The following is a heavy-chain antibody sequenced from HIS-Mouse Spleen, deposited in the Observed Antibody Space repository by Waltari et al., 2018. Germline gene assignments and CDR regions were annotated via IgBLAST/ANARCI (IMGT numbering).Heavy chain of an antibody. Sequence: QVTLRVSGPALVKPTQTPTLTCTLSGFSLSTRRTRVSRIRLPPGKALEWLARIDWDDDKYYSTSLKTRLTISKDTSKNQVVLTMTNMDPVDTATYYCARIAEGYSSGWYAFDYWGQGTLVTVSS. J-gene: IGHJ4*02. V-gene: IGHV2-70*15. CDR2: IDWDDDK. CDR1: GFSLSTRRTR. CDR3: ARIAEGYSSGWYAFDY. D-gene: IGHD6-19*01.